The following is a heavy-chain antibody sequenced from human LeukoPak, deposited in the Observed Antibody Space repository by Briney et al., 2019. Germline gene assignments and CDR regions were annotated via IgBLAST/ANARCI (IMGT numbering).Heavy chain of an antibody. J-gene: IGHJ4*02. CDR3: ARHTSTGTDY. CDR2: IYPRDSDT. CDR1: GYSFTNYW. D-gene: IGHD2-8*02. V-gene: IGHV5-51*01. Sequence: GESLKISCKGSGYSFTNYWIGWVRQMPGKGLEWMGIIYPRDSDTKYSPSFQGQVTISADKSINTAYLQWSSLKPSDTAIYYCARHTSTGTDYWGQGTLVTVPS.